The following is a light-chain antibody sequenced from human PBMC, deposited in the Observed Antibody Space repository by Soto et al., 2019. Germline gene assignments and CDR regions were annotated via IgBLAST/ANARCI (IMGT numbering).Light chain of an antibody. V-gene: IGKV1-5*03. Sequence: DIQMTQSPSTLSASVGDRGIITCRASQSITTWLAWYQQKPGKAPNLLIYKASTLKSGVPLRFSGSGSGTEFTLTISSQQPDDFATYYCQQYDNDSWTFGQGTKVEIK. CDR3: QQYDNDSWT. J-gene: IGKJ1*01. CDR1: QSITTW. CDR2: KAS.